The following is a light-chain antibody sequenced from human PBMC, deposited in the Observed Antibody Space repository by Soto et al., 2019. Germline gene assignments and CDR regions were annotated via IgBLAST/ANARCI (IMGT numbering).Light chain of an antibody. J-gene: IGLJ2*01. CDR1: SSDVGGYNY. CDR3: CSYTSSSTRV. CDR2: DVS. V-gene: IGLV2-14*01. Sequence: QSALTQPASVSGSPGQSITISCTGTSSDVGGYNYVSWYQQHPGKAPKLMIYDVSNRPSGVSNRFSGSKSGNTASLTSSGLQAEDEADYCCCSYTSSSTRVFGGGTKLTVL.